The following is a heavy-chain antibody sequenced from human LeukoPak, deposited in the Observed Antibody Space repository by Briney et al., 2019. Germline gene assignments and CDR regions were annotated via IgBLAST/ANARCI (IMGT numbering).Heavy chain of an antibody. CDR2: TYYRSKWYN. J-gene: IGHJ4*02. Sequence: SQTLSLTCAISGDSVSSNSAAWNWISHSPSRGLEWLGRTYYRSKWYNDYAVSVKSRITINPDTSKNQFSLQLNSVNPEDTAVYYCARVKRLKIDYWGQGTLVTVSS. V-gene: IGHV6-1*01. CDR3: ARVKRLKIDY. CDR1: GDSVSSNSAA. D-gene: IGHD6-25*01.